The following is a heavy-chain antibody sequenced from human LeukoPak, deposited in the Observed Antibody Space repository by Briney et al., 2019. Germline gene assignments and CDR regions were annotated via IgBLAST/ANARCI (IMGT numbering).Heavy chain of an antibody. Sequence: GRSLRLSCAASGFTFDDYAMHWVRQAPGKGLEWVSGISWNSGSIGYADSVKGRFTISRDNAKNSLYLQMNSLRAEDTALYYCAKDSSSWGGNFDYWGQGTLVTVSS. D-gene: IGHD6-13*01. CDR3: AKDSSSWGGNFDY. V-gene: IGHV3-9*01. CDR2: ISWNSGSI. CDR1: GFTFDDYA. J-gene: IGHJ4*02.